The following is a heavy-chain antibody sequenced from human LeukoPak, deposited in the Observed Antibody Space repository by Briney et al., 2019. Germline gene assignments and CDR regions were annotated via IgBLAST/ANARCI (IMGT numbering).Heavy chain of an antibody. J-gene: IGHJ3*02. CDR1: GFTFSSYA. CDR2: ISYDGSNK. V-gene: IGHV3-30*04. Sequence: PGGSLRLSCAASGFTFSSYAMHWVRQAPGKGLEWVAVISYDGSNKYYADSVKGRFTISRDNSKNTLYLQMNSLRAEDTAVYYCARANSGYDYPSDAFDIWGQGTMVTVSS. D-gene: IGHD5-12*01. CDR3: ARANSGYDYPSDAFDI.